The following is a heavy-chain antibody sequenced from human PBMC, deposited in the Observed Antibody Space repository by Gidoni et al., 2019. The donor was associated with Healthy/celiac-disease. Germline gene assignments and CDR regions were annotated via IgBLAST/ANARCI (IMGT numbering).Heavy chain of an antibody. Sequence: QVQLQESGPGLVKPSETLSLTCTVPVGSISSYYGSWIRQPPGKGLEWIGYIYYSGRTNYNPSLKSRVTISVDTSKNQFSLKLSSVTAADTAVYYCARESAVTTVYYYYYMDVWGKGTTVTVSS. CDR3: ARESAVTTVYYYYYMDV. J-gene: IGHJ6*03. D-gene: IGHD4-17*01. V-gene: IGHV4-59*01. CDR1: VGSISSYY. CDR2: IYYSGRT.